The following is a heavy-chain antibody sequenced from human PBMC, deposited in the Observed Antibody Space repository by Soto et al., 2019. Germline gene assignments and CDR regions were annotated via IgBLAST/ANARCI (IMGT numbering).Heavy chain of an antibody. CDR1: GFTFSSYG. CDR3: ARDMVSDSSCYPN. CDR2: IWYDGSNK. V-gene: IGHV3-33*01. D-gene: IGHD3-22*01. J-gene: IGHJ4*02. Sequence: QVQLVESGGGVVQPGRSLRLSCAASGFTFSSYGMHWVRQAPGKGLEWVAVIWYDGSNKYYADSVKGRFTISRDNSKNTLYLQMNSLRAEDTAVYYCARDMVSDSSCYPNWGQGTLVTVSS.